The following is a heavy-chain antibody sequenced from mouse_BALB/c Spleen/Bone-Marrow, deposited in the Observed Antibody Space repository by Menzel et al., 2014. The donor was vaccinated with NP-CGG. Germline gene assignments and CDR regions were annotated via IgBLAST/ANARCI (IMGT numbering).Heavy chain of an antibody. V-gene: IGHV1-14*01. J-gene: IGHJ3*01. D-gene: IGHD2-2*01. Sequence: EVQLQQSGPELVKPGASVKMSCKASGYTFTNYVMHWVKQKPGQGLEWIGYINPYNDGTKYNEKFKGKATLTSDESSSTAYMDLSSLTSEDSAVYYCARVYYGYDGTSSWFAYWGQGTLVTVSA. CDR3: ARVYYGYDGTSSWFAY. CDR1: GYTFTNYV. CDR2: INPYNDGT.